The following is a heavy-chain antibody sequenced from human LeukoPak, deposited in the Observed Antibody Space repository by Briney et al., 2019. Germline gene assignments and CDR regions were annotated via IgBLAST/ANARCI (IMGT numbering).Heavy chain of an antibody. D-gene: IGHD2-21*01. CDR2: IYPGDSDT. Sequence: GESLKISCKGSGYSFTSYWISWVGQMPGKGLEWMGIIYPGDSDTRYNPSFLGQVTISADKSISTAYLQWSSLNASDTAMYYCARGLFHGDAFDIWGQGTMVTVCS. CDR1: GYSFTSYW. J-gene: IGHJ3*02. CDR3: ARGLFHGDAFDI. V-gene: IGHV5-51*01.